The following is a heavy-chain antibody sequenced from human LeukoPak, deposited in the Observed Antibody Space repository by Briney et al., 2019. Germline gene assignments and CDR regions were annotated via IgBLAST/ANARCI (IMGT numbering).Heavy chain of an antibody. Sequence: GGSLRLSCAASGFTFSSYWMSWVRQAPGKGLEWVANIKQDGSEKYYVDPVKGRFTISRDNAKNSLYLQMNSLRAEDTAVYYCARDAVVVVPAAIHPWGQGTLVTVSS. D-gene: IGHD2-2*02. J-gene: IGHJ5*02. V-gene: IGHV3-7*01. CDR3: ARDAVVVVPAAIHP. CDR2: IKQDGSEK. CDR1: GFTFSSYW.